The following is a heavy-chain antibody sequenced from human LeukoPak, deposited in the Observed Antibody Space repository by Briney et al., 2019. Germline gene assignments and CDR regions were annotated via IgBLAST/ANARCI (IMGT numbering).Heavy chain of an antibody. D-gene: IGHD2-8*01. CDR1: GFTFSNYW. CDR3: ATNRYFDY. J-gene: IGHJ4*02. Sequence: PGGSLRLSCAASGFTFSNYWMSWVRQAPGKWLEWVANIKQDGSDKYYVGSVKGRFTISRDNAKNSLFLQMNSLRAEDTAVYYCATNRYFDYWGQGTLVTVSS. CDR2: IKQDGSDK. V-gene: IGHV3-7*01.